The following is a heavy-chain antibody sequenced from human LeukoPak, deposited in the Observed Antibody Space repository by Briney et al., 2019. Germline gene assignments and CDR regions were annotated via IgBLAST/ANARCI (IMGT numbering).Heavy chain of an antibody. CDR1: GGSISTYY. J-gene: IGHJ4*02. D-gene: IGHD6-6*01. V-gene: IGHV4-4*08. CDR2: IHASGPT. Sequence: SETLSLTCTVSGGSISTYYWSWIRRPPGKGLEWIAYIHASGPTNYNPSLKSRITISVDTSKNQFYLKLSYVTAADTAVYYCARHDAGIAARPFDNWGQGTLVTVSS. CDR3: ARHDAGIAARPFDN.